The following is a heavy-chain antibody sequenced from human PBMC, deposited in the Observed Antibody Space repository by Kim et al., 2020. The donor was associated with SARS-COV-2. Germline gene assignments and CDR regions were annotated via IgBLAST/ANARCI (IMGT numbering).Heavy chain of an antibody. CDR2: IYHSGST. CDR1: GYSISSGYY. D-gene: IGHD3-10*01. Sequence: SETLSLTCTVSGYSISSGYYWGWIRQPPGKGLEWIGSIYHSGSTYYNPSLKSRVTISVDTSKNQFSLKLSSVTAADTAVYYCARDMAYFDYWGQETLVTVSS. V-gene: IGHV4-38-2*02. J-gene: IGHJ4*02. CDR3: ARDMAYFDY.